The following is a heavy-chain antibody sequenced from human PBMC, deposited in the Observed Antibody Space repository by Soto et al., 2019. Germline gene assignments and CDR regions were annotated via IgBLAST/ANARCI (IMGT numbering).Heavy chain of an antibody. D-gene: IGHD3-3*01. CDR3: ARDNVWSGYYSFFDY. CDR1: EGSINSHV. J-gene: IGHJ4*02. CDR2: IYSSGST. Sequence: SETLSLRCSVAEGSINSHVWSWIRQPAGKRLEWIGRIYSSGSTIYNPSLKSRVTMSVDTSKNQFSLKLRSVTAADTAVYYCARDNVWSGYYSFFDYWGQGTLVTAPQ. V-gene: IGHV4-4*07.